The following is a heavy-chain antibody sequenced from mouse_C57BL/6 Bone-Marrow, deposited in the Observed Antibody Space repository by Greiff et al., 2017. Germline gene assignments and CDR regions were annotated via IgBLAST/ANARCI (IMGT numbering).Heavy chain of an antibody. J-gene: IGHJ4*01. D-gene: IGHD1-1*01. CDR2: IDPEDGVT. Sequence: VQLQQSGAELVRPGASVKLSCTASGFNIKDYYMHWVKQRPEQGLEWIGRIDPEDGVTEYAPKFQGKATMTADTSSNTAYLQLSSLTSEDTAVYYGTTSNYYGSSSYYAMDYWGQGTSVTVSS. V-gene: IGHV14-1*01. CDR1: GFNIKDYY. CDR3: TTSNYYGSSSYYAMDY.